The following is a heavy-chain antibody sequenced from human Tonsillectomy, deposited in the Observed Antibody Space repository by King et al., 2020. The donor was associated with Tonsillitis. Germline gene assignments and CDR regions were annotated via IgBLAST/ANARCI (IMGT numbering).Heavy chain of an antibody. CDR2: IYTSGST. J-gene: IGHJ4*02. CDR3: ATHDGY. D-gene: IGHD3-3*01. CDR1: GGSISSASYY. V-gene: IGHV4-61*02. Sequence: VQLQESGPGLVKPSQTLSLTCTVSGGSISSASYYCRWIRQPAGKGLEWIGRIYTSGSTNYNPSLKSRVTISVDTSKNQFSLKLTSVTAADTAVYYCATHDGYWGQGTLVTVSS.